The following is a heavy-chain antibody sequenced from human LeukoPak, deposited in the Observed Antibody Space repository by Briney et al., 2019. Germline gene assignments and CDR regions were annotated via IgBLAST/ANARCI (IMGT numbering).Heavy chain of an antibody. V-gene: IGHV3-74*03. J-gene: IGHJ2*01. CDR1: GFTFSSYW. CDR2: VNFDGSST. D-gene: IGHD6-13*01. Sequence: GGSLRLSCAASGFTFSSYWMHWVRQAPGKGLVWVSRVNFDGSSTKYADSVKGRFTISRDNAKNSLYLQMNSLRAEDTAVYYCARAAAGRLVWYFDLWGRGTLVTVSS. CDR3: ARAAAGRLVWYFDL.